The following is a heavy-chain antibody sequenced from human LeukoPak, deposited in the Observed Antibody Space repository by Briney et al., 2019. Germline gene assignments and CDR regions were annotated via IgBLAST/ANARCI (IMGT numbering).Heavy chain of an antibody. CDR2: ISYDGSNK. J-gene: IGHJ4*02. V-gene: IGHV3-30*03. CDR1: GFTFSSYG. CDR3: ARGPNFGDYVPLCY. Sequence: PGGSLRLSYAASGFTFSSYGMHWVRQAPGKGLEWVAVISYDGSNKYYADSVKGRFTISRDNSKNTLYLQMNSLRAEDTAVYYCARGPNFGDYVPLCYWGQGTLVTVSS. D-gene: IGHD4-17*01.